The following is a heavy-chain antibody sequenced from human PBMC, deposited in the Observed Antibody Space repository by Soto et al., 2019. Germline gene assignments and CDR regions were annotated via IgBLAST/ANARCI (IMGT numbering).Heavy chain of an antibody. CDR3: ASFRYCSSTSCYILEDGMDV. CDR2: IIPIFGTA. V-gene: IGHV1-69*01. Sequence: QVQLVQSGAEVKKPGSSVKVSCKASGGTFSSYAISWVRQAPGQGLEWMGGIIPIFGTANYAQKFQGRVTIPADESTSTAYMELSSLRSEDTAVYYCASFRYCSSTSCYILEDGMDVWGQGTTVTVSS. J-gene: IGHJ6*02. D-gene: IGHD2-2*02. CDR1: GGTFSSYA.